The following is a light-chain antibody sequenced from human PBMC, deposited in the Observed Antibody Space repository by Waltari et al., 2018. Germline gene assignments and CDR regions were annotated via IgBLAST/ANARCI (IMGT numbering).Light chain of an antibody. J-gene: IGLJ3*02. CDR2: DNT. CDR3: QSYDSSLTSWV. Sequence: QSVLTQPPSVSGAPGQRVTISCTGNSSNVGAGFDVHWYRHLPQTVPKLLIFDNTNRPSGVPDRFSGSKSGSSASLAISGLQAKDEALYYCQSYDSSLTSWVFGGGTKLTVL. CDR1: SSNVGAGFD. V-gene: IGLV1-40*01.